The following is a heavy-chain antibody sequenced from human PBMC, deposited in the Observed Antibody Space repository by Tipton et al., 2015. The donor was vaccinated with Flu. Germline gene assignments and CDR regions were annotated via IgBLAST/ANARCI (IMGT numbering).Heavy chain of an antibody. CDR2: IKQDGSEK. D-gene: IGHD3-10*01. Sequence: SLRLSCVVSGFTVSSNYMTWVRQAPGKGLEWVANIKQDGSEKYYVDSVKGRFTISRDNAKNSLYLQMNSLRAEDTAVYYCARSGSGSYWFDPWGQGTLVTVSS. CDR3: ARSGSGSYWFDP. J-gene: IGHJ5*02. CDR1: GFTVSSNY. V-gene: IGHV3-7*01.